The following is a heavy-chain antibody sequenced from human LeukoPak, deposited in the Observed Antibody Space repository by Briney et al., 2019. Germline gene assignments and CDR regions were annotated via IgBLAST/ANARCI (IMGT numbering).Heavy chain of an antibody. CDR3: ARGGFYCGGDCYVDY. J-gene: IGHJ4*02. CDR1: GGSFSPYC. V-gene: IGHV4-34*01. Sequence: SETLSLTCAVYGGSFSPYCWSWIRQPPGKGLEWIGEINHSGSTNYNPSLKSRVTISVDTSKNQFSLRLSSVTAADTAVYYCARGGFYCGGDCYVDYWGQGTLVTVSS. CDR2: INHSGST. D-gene: IGHD2-21*02.